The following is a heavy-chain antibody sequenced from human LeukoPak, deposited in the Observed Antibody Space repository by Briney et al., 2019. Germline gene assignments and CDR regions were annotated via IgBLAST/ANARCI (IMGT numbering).Heavy chain of an antibody. CDR3: AKASMVRDPGSFDY. CDR2: ISGSGGST. V-gene: IGHV3-23*01. J-gene: IGHJ4*02. Sequence: GGSLRLSCAASGSTFSGYAMSWVRQAPGKGLEWVSAISGSGGSTYYADSVKGRFTLSRDNSKNTLYLQMNSLRAEDTAVYYCAKASMVRDPGSFDYWGQGTLVTVSS. CDR1: GSTFSGYA. D-gene: IGHD3-10*01.